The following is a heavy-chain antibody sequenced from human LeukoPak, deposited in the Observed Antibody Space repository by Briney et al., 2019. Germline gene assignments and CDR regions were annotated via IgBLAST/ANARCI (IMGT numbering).Heavy chain of an antibody. J-gene: IGHJ4*02. V-gene: IGHV4-59*01. CDR3: ARTRSGWAIDY. CDR2: IYYSGST. CDR1: GGSISSYY. Sequence: KPSETLSLTCTVSGGSISSYYWSWIRQPPGKGLEWIGYIYYSGSTNYNPSLKSRVTISVDTSKNQFSLKLSSVTAADTAVYYCARTRSGWAIDYWGQGTLVTVSS. D-gene: IGHD6-19*01.